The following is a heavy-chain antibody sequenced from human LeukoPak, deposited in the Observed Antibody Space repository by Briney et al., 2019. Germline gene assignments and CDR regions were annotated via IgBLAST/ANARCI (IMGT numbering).Heavy chain of an antibody. Sequence: GGSLRLSCAASGFTFSSYWMSWVRQAPGKGLEWVANIKQDGSEKYYVDSVKGRFTISRDNAKNSLYLQMNSLRAEDTAVYYCAKEGGPGGKIFDYWGQGTLVTVSS. J-gene: IGHJ4*02. CDR1: GFTFSSYW. CDR3: AKEGGPGGKIFDY. CDR2: IKQDGSEK. V-gene: IGHV3-7*03. D-gene: IGHD3-16*01.